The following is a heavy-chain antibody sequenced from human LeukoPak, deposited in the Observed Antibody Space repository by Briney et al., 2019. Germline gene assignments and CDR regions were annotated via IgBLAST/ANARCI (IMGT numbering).Heavy chain of an antibody. CDR1: GGSISSYY. Sequence: SETLSLTCTVSGGSISSYYWSWIRQPPGKGLEWIGYIYYSGSTNYNPSLKSRVTISVDTSKNQFSLKLSSVTAADTAVYYCARADPFLEWLSHFDYWGQGTLVTVSS. CDR2: IYYSGST. J-gene: IGHJ4*02. D-gene: IGHD3-3*01. V-gene: IGHV4-59*01. CDR3: ARADPFLEWLSHFDY.